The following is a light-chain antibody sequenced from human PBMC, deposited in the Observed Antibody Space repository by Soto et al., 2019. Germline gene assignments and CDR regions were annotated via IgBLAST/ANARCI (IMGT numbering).Light chain of an antibody. Sequence: EIVMTQSPGTLSLSPGERATLSCRASQSVSNNFLAWYQQKPGQAPRLLIYGASSRATGIPDRFSGSGSGTDFTLTISRLEPEDFALYYCQQRSNWPITFGQGTRLEIK. CDR2: GAS. V-gene: IGKV3D-20*02. J-gene: IGKJ5*01. CDR1: QSVSNNF. CDR3: QQRSNWPIT.